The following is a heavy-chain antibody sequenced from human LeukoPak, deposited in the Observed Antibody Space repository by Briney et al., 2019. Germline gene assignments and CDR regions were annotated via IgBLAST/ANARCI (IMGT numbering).Heavy chain of an antibody. J-gene: IGHJ3*02. CDR1: GFTFSSYS. CDR3: ARHPVGATRTHAFDI. D-gene: IGHD1-26*01. Sequence: GGSLRLSCAASGFTFSSYSMNWVRQAPGKGLEWVSSISSSSSYIYYADSVKGRFTISRDNAKNSLYLQMNSLRAEHTAVYYCARHPVGATRTHAFDIWGQGTMVTVSS. V-gene: IGHV3-21*01. CDR2: ISSSSSYI.